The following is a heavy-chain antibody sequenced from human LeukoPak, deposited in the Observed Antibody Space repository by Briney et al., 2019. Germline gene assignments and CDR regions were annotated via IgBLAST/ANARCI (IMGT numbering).Heavy chain of an antibody. D-gene: IGHD5-18*01. CDR3: ARDLMDTAMDTEFDY. Sequence: ASVKVSCKASGYTFTSYGISWVRQAPGQGLEWMGWISAYNGNTNYAQKLQGRVTMTTDTSTSTAYMELRSLRSDDTAVYYCARDLMDTAMDTEFDYWGQGTLVTVSS. V-gene: IGHV1-18*01. J-gene: IGHJ4*02. CDR2: ISAYNGNT. CDR1: GYTFTSYG.